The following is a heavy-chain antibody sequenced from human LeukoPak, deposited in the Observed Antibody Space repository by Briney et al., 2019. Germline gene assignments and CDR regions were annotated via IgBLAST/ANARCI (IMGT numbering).Heavy chain of an antibody. J-gene: IGHJ4*02. CDR1: EFTFSSYW. Sequence: GGSLRLSCAASEFTFSSYWMLWVRQPPGKGLMWVSLINSDGSSTRYADSVKGRFTISRDNAKNTLYLQMSNLRAEDTAVYYCARAPRYSSGWYFDYWGQGTLVTVSS. CDR3: ARAPRYSSGWYFDY. D-gene: IGHD6-19*01. CDR2: INSDGSST. V-gene: IGHV3-74*01.